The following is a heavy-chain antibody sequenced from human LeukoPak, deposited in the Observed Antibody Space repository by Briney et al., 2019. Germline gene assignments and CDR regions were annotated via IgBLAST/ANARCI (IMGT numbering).Heavy chain of an antibody. CDR2: IRYDGSNE. V-gene: IGHV3-30*02. Sequence: PGGSLRLSCAASGFTFSSYGMHWVRQAPGKGLEWVSFIRYDGSNEYYADSVKGRFTISRDNAKNTLYLQMNSLRAEDTAVYYCARGGLEPVDYWGQGTLVTVSS. CDR3: ARGGLEPVDY. J-gene: IGHJ4*02. CDR1: GFTFSSYG. D-gene: IGHD3-16*01.